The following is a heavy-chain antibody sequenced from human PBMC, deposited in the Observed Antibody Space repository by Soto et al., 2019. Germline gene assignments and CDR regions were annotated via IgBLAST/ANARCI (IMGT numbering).Heavy chain of an antibody. V-gene: IGHV1-46*01. J-gene: IGHJ4*02. Sequence: ASVKASCKTPGSTFVAYFIHWVRQAPGQGLEWMGIISLRHHSTSYAQTFQDSLSVTRDPSSTTIYMELRSLRSEDTAVYYCARELYACGAECRCHRNYWGRVTPGTVSS. CDR2: ISLRHHST. D-gene: IGHD2-21*01. CDR1: GSTFVAYF. CDR3: ARELYACGAECRCHRNY.